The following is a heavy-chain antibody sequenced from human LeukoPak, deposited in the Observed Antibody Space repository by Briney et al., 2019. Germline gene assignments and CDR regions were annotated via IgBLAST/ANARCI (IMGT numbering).Heavy chain of an antibody. CDR3: AKDFRGSGSSPDY. Sequence: PGGSLRLYCAASGFTFSSYGMHWVRQAPGKGLEWVAFIRYDGSNKYYAGSVKGRFTISRDNSKNTLYLQMNSLRAEDTAVYYCAKDFRGSGSSPDYWGQGTLVTVSS. V-gene: IGHV3-30*02. CDR2: IRYDGSNK. J-gene: IGHJ4*02. CDR1: GFTFSSYG. D-gene: IGHD1-26*01.